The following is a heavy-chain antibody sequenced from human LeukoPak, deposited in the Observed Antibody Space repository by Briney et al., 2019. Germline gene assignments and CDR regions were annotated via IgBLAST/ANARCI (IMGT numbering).Heavy chain of an antibody. CDR1: GFTFSDYY. CDR3: ARGRYSNRYVDY. J-gene: IGHJ4*02. CDR2: ITGSGSTI. Sequence: GGSLRLSCAASGFTFSDYYMSWIRQAPGKGLEWISYITGSGSTIYYADSVKGRFTISRDNTKNSLYLQMNSLRAEDTAVYYCARGRYSNRYVDYWGQGTLVTVSS. V-gene: IGHV3-11*04. D-gene: IGHD4-11*01.